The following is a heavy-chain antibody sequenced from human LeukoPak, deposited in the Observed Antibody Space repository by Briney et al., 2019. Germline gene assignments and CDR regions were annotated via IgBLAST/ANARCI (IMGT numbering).Heavy chain of an antibody. CDR2: IKQDGSEK. D-gene: IGHD4-17*01. CDR1: GFTFSDYY. CDR3: ARATGDYGDYLPDY. V-gene: IGHV3-7*01. J-gene: IGHJ4*02. Sequence: GGSLRLSCAASGFTFSDYYMSWVRQAPGKGLEWVANIKQDGSEKYYVDSVKGRFTISRDNAKNSLYLQMNSLRAEDTAVYYCARATGDYGDYLPDYWGQGTLVTVSS.